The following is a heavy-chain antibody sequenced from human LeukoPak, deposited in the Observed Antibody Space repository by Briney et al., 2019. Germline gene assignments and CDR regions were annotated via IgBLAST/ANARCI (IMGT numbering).Heavy chain of an antibody. Sequence: ASVKVSCKASGGTFSSYAISWVRQAPGQGLEWMGWISAHNGNSNYAQKLQGRVTMTTDTSTSTAYMELRSLRSDDTAVYYCAREEDNDYGDSDGGYWGQGTLVTVSS. D-gene: IGHD4-17*01. J-gene: IGHJ4*02. CDR2: ISAHNGNS. V-gene: IGHV1-18*01. CDR3: AREEDNDYGDSDGGY. CDR1: GGTFSSYA.